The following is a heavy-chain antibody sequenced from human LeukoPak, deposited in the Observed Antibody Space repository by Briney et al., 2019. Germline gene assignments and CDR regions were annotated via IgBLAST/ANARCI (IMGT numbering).Heavy chain of an antibody. D-gene: IGHD3-3*01. V-gene: IGHV3-15*01. CDR1: GPTSTDAW. Sequence: PGGSLRLSCAVSGPTSTDAWMSWVRQAPGKGLEWVARIKRKTDGGTRDYAAPVKGRFTISRDEGKNTLHLQMSSLKTEDTAVYFCSTGNYGVVTALNYWGQGTLVTVSS. CDR2: IKRKTDGGTR. CDR3: STGNYGVVTALNY. J-gene: IGHJ4*02.